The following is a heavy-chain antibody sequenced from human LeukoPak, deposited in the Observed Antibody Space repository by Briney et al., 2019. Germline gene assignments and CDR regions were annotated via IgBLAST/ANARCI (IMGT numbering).Heavy chain of an antibody. CDR3: ALHPLLSLGYDSSGFPHY. CDR1: GFTFSSHG. D-gene: IGHD3-22*01. CDR2: ISASGGST. J-gene: IGHJ4*02. V-gene: IGHV3-23*01. Sequence: GGSLRLSCAASGFTFSSHGMNWVRQAPGKGLQWVSVISASGGSTYYADSVKGRFTISRDNSKNTLYLQMNSLRAEDTAVYYCALHPLLSLGYDSSGFPHYWGQGTLVTVSS.